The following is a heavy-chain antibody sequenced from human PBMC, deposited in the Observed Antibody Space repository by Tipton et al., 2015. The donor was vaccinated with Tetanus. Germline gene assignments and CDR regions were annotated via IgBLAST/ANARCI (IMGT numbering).Heavy chain of an antibody. CDR3: ARRLGPYTGDHIWHFDP. J-gene: IGHJ5*02. V-gene: IGHV5-51*01. CDR2: IYPGDSDT. D-gene: IGHD7-27*01. Sequence: VQLVQSGAEVRKAGESLKISCQVSGHNSRSYWISWVRQMPGKGLEWMGIIYPGDSDTTYSPSFQGQVTISADKYMSTAYLQWRSLKASDTAMYFCARRLGPYTGDHIWHFDPWGQGTLVTVSS. CDR1: GHNSRSYW.